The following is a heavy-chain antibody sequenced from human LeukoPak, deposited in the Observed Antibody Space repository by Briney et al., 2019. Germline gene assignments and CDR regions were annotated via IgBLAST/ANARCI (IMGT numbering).Heavy chain of an antibody. V-gene: IGHV3-7*01. CDR2: IKKDGSEK. J-gene: IGHJ4*02. D-gene: IGHD3-22*01. CDR3: ARDQGYDSRGYYYPYHFDC. CDR1: GFTFSSFW. Sequence: PGGSLRLSCAASGFTFSSFWMSWVRQAPGRGLEWVANIKKDGSEKYYVDSVKGRFTISRDNAKKSLYLQMNSLGAEDTAVYYCARDQGYDSRGYYYPYHFDCWGQGTLVTVSS.